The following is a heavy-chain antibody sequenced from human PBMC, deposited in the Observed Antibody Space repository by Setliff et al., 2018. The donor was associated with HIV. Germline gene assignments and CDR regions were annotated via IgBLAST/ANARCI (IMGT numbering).Heavy chain of an antibody. CDR3: ARHGAFYYYYYMDV. J-gene: IGHJ6*03. CDR2: IHTSGST. V-gene: IGHV4-39*01. CDR1: AGSIRSSTYY. Sequence: SETLSLTCTVSAGSIRSSTYYWAWIRQPPGKGLEWIGQIHTSGSTYYNPSLKSRVTISVDTSKNQFSLNLSSVAAADTAVYYCARHGAFYYYYYMDVWGKGTTVTVSS.